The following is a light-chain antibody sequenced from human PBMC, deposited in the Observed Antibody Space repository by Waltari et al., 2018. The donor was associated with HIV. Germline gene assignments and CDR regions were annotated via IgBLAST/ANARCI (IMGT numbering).Light chain of an antibody. V-gene: IGLV1-44*01. Sequence: QSVLTQPPSVSGTPGQNVTISCSGSSTNIGSNIVNWYQQVPEAAPKLRIYSNEQRPSGVPDRVSGSKSGTSASLAISGLQSADDADYYCAAWDDSLNGMFGGGTKLTV. CDR1: STNIGSNI. CDR2: SNE. CDR3: AAWDDSLNGM. J-gene: IGLJ3*02.